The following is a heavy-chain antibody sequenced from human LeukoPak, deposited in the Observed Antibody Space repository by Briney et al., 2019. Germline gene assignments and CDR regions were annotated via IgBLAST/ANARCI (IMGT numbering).Heavy chain of an antibody. D-gene: IGHD3-10*02. CDR2: ISRRSTYI. J-gene: IGHJ6*04. CDR1: GFTFSSYT. Sequence: GGSLRLSCAASGFTFSSYTMNWVRQAPGKGLEWVSSISRRSTYIYYADSVKGRFTISRDNAKNSLYLKMNSLRAEDTAVYYCAELGITMIGGVWGKGTTVTISS. CDR3: AELGITMIGGV. V-gene: IGHV3-21*01.